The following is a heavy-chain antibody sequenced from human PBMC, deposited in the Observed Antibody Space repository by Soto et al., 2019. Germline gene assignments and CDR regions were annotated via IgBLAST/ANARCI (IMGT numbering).Heavy chain of an antibody. D-gene: IGHD6-6*01. CDR3: ARGSGSSSRYYYGMDV. CDR1: GYTFTGYY. CDR2: INPNSGGT. Sequence: ASVKVSCKVSGYTFTGYYMHWVRQAPGQGLEWMGWINPNSGGTNYAQKFQGRVTMTRDTSISTAYMELSRLRSDDTAVYYCARGSGSSSRYYYGMDVWGQGTTVTVSS. J-gene: IGHJ6*02. V-gene: IGHV1-2*02.